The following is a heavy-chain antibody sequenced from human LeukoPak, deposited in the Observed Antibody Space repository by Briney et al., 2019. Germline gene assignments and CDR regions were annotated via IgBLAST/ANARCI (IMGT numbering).Heavy chain of an antibody. CDR3: ARLSAAAGPEYFQH. J-gene: IGHJ1*01. Sequence: SETLSLTCTVSGGSISSDYWSWIRQPPGKGLEWIGYIYYSGSTNYNPSLKGRVTISVDTSKNQFSLKLSSVTAADTAVYYCARLSAAAGPEYFQHWGQGTLVTVSS. CDR2: IYYSGST. V-gene: IGHV4-59*01. CDR1: GGSISSDY. D-gene: IGHD6-13*01.